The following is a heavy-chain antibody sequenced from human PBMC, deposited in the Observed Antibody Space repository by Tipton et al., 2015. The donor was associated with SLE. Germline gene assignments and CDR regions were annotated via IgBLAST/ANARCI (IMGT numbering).Heavy chain of an antibody. Sequence: TLSLTCYVTGVSISNYYWTWIRQSPGKGLEWIGNVYKNYNPSLESRVTISVDTSRNLFSLRLSSVTAADTAVYFCARHHSLLRRFDPRGQGTLVTVSS. CDR1: GVSISNYY. CDR3: ARHHSLLRRFDP. J-gene: IGHJ5*02. D-gene: IGHD5-12*01. V-gene: IGHV4-59*08. CDR2: VYKN.